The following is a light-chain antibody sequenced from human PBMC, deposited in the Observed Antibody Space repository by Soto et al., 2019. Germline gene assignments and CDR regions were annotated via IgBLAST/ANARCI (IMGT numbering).Light chain of an antibody. V-gene: IGKV2-24*01. CDR1: QSLVNSDGNTS. CDR2: KIS. CDR3: MQATQFPRT. Sequence: IVMTQPPLASPFTLGHPSSISCRSSQSLVNSDGNTSLSGLQQRPGQPQRPLLYKISNRFSGGPGRFSGSEAGTDFTLKISRVEAEDVVVYYCMQATQFPRTFGQGTKVEIK. J-gene: IGKJ1*01.